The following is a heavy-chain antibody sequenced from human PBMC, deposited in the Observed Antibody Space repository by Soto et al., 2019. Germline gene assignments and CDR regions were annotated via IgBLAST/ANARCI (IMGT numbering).Heavy chain of an antibody. CDR3: ATPRSHYDLGY. Sequence: GASVKVSCKASGGTFSSHTISWVRQAPGQGLEWMGRIIPILGIANYAQKFQGRVTITADKSTSTAYMELSSLRSEDTAVYYCATPRSHYDLGYWGQGTLVTVSS. J-gene: IGHJ4*02. V-gene: IGHV1-69*02. CDR1: GGTFSSHT. D-gene: IGHD3-3*01. CDR2: IIPILGIA.